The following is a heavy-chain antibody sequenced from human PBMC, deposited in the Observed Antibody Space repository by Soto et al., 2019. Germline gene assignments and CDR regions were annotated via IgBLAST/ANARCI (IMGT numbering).Heavy chain of an antibody. D-gene: IGHD6-19*01. CDR1: GGTFSSYA. Sequence: ASVKVSFKASGGTFSSYAISWLRQAPGQGLEWMGGIIPIFGTANYAQKFQGRVTITADESTSTAYMELSSLRSEDTAVYYCARESLAVAGTFGHYYYYGMDVWGQGTTVTVSS. V-gene: IGHV1-69*13. CDR2: IIPIFGTA. CDR3: ARESLAVAGTFGHYYYYGMDV. J-gene: IGHJ6*02.